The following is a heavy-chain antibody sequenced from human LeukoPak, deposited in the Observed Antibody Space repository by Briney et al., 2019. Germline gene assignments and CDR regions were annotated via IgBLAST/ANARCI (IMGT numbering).Heavy chain of an antibody. V-gene: IGHV4-39*01. Sequence: SETLSFTCTVSGGSISSSSYYWGWIRQPPGKGLEWIGSIYYSGSTYYNPSLKSRVTISVDTSKNQFSLKLSSVTAADTAVYYCARVPRYFDLWGRGTLVTVSS. CDR1: GGSISSSSYY. D-gene: IGHD2-2*01. CDR2: IYYSGST. CDR3: ARVPRYFDL. J-gene: IGHJ2*01.